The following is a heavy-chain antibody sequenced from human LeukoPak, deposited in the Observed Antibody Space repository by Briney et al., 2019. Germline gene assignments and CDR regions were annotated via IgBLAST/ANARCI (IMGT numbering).Heavy chain of an antibody. V-gene: IGHV1-24*01. Sequence: ASVKVSCKVSGKSLSELSMHWVRQAPGKGLEWMGGLDPEDGEKIYAQKFQGRVTMTEDTSTDTAYMELSSLRSEDTAVYYCARGPSGWGYSYGELDYWGQGTLVTVSS. CDR3: ARGPSGWGYSYGELDY. CDR1: GKSLSELS. D-gene: IGHD5-18*01. CDR2: LDPEDGEK. J-gene: IGHJ4*02.